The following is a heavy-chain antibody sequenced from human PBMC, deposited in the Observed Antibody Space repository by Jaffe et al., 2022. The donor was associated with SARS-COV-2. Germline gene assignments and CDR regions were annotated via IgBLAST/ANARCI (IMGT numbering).Heavy chain of an antibody. Sequence: EVQLVESGGGLVQPGGSLKLSCAASGFTFSGSAMHWVRQASGKGLEWVGRIRSKANSYATAYAASVKGRFTISRDDSKNTAYLQMNSLKTEDTAVYYCTRPGYSSSRGGLPDYYYMDVWGKGTTVTVSS. CDR2: IRSKANSYAT. CDR1: GFTFSGSA. V-gene: IGHV3-73*02. D-gene: IGHD6-13*01. CDR3: TRPGYSSSRGGLPDYYYMDV. J-gene: IGHJ6*03.